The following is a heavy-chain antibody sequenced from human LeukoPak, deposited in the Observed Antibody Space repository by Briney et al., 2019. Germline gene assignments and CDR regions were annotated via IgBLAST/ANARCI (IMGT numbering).Heavy chain of an antibody. D-gene: IGHD1-26*01. CDR1: GFTFSSYA. CDR2: ISSSSNTI. Sequence: GGSLRLSCAASGFTFSSYAMSWVRQAPGKGLEWVSYISSSSNTIYYADSVKGRFTISRDNAKNSLYLQMNSLRAEDTAVYYCATESGTYSGTCFDYWGQGTLVTVSS. J-gene: IGHJ4*02. V-gene: IGHV3-48*01. CDR3: ATESGTYSGTCFDY.